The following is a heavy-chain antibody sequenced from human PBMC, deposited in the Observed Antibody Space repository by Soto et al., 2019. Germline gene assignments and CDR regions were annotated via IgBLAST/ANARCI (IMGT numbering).Heavy chain of an antibody. CDR1: GFTFSNYW. CDR2: MNSDGRNT. J-gene: IGHJ4*02. D-gene: IGHD1-26*01. CDR3: ATSKGDVRNGPTTD. Sequence: EVQLVESGGALVQPGGSLRLSCAASGFTFSNYWMHWVRQAPGKGLVWISRMNSDGRNTVYADAVKGRFPISRDNAKTTLYLQMHSLRVEDTAVYYCATSKGDVRNGPTTDWGPGTLVTVSS. V-gene: IGHV3-74*01.